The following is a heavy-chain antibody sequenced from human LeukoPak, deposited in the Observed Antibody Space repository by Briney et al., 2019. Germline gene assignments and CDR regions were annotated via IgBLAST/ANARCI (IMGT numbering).Heavy chain of an antibody. D-gene: IGHD3-3*01. CDR2: INSDGSST. CDR1: GFTFSSYW. V-gene: IGHV3-74*01. CDR3: ARDGPSSFGVHDY. J-gene: IGHJ4*02. Sequence: GGSLRLSCAASGFTFSSYWMHWVRQAPGKGLVWVSRINSDGSSTNYADSVKGRFTISRNNAKNTLYLQMNSLRAEDTAVYYCARDGPSSFGVHDYWGQGTLVTVSP.